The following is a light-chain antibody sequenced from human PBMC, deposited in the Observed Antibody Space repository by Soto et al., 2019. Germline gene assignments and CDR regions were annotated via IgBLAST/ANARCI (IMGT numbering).Light chain of an antibody. CDR2: GIS. CDR3: QQYVTSSPRT. J-gene: IGKJ1*01. Sequence: EIVLTQSPGTLSLSPGERATLSCRASHTISSSYLAWYQQKPGQAPRLLMCGISRRATGIPDRFSGSGSGTDFTLTITRLEPEDFAVYYCQQYVTSSPRTFXQGTKVDIK. CDR1: HTISSSY. V-gene: IGKV3-20*01.